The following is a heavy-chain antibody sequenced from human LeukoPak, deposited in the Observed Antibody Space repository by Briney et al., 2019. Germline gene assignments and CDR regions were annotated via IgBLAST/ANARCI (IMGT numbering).Heavy chain of an antibody. CDR1: EFPLGSIT. D-gene: IGHD1-14*01. V-gene: IGHV3-30*04. J-gene: IGHJ4*02. CDR2: LSVDGHGK. CDR3: ARDHWGRITSGGYFDF. Sequence: GGSLDSSWEAPEFPLGSITMHWARRPPGKGLGGGPVLSVDGHGKVQYYADSVKGRFTISRDSSKNTLFLQMDSLRPEDTAVYFCARDHWGRITSGGYFDFWGRGTLVTVSS.